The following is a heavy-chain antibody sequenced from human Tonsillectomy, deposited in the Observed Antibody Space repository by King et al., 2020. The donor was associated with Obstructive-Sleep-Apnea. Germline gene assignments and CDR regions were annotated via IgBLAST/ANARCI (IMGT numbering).Heavy chain of an antibody. CDR3: ARAPSVTEYYYYYYGMDV. V-gene: IGHV1-8*01. CDR1: GYTFTSYD. J-gene: IGHJ6*02. CDR2: MNPNSGNT. D-gene: IGHD4-17*01. Sequence: QLVQSGAEVKKPGASVKVSCKASGYTFTSYDINWVRQATGQGLEWMGWMNPNSGNTDYAQKFQGRVTMTRSTSISTAYMELSSLRSEDTAVYYCARAPSVTEYYYYYYGMDVWGQGTTVTVSS.